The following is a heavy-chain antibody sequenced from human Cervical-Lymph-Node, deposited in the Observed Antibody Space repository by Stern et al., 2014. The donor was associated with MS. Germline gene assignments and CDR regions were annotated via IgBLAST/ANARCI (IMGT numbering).Heavy chain of an antibody. D-gene: IGHD3-10*01. J-gene: IGHJ6*02. V-gene: IGHV1-2*06. Sequence: QVQLVQSGAEVMQPGASVKVSCKASGYTFNVYYIHWVRQAPGQGLEWMGRINPNSGDTNHAQKFQGRVTMTRDTSIMPAYMELSRLGSDDTAMYYCARDGEPYYYGSWTYVDYYYGMDVWGQGTTVTVSS. CDR3: ARDGEPYYYGSWTYVDYYYGMDV. CDR2: INPNSGDT. CDR1: GYTFNVYY.